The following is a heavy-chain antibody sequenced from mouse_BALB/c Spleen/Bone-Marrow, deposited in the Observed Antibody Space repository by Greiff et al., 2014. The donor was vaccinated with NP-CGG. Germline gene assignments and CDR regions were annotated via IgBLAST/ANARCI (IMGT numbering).Heavy chain of an antibody. CDR1: GYTFTSYW. CDR3: ARDYGYDAGFAWLVY. CDR2: INPSNGRT. D-gene: IGHD2-14*01. Sequence: VQLQQSGAELVKPGASVKLSCKASGYTFTSYWMHWVKQRPGQGLEWIGEINPSNGRTSYNEKFKSKATLTVDKSSSTAYMQLSSLTSEDSAVYYCARDYGYDAGFAWLVYWGQGTLVTVSA. V-gene: IGHV1S81*02. J-gene: IGHJ3*01.